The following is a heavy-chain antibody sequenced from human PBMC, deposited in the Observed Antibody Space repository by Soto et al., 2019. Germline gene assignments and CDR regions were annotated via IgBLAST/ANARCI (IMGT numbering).Heavy chain of an antibody. Sequence: SETLSLTCTVSGGSISSGGYYWSWIRQHPGKGLEWIGYIYYSGSTYYNPSLTSRVTISVDTSKNEFSLKLRSVTAADTAVYYCARQPTTGDTDLWFDPWGQGTLVTVSS. V-gene: IGHV4-31*03. CDR2: IYYSGST. D-gene: IGHD2-21*01. CDR1: GGSISSGGYY. J-gene: IGHJ5*02. CDR3: ARQPTTGDTDLWFDP.